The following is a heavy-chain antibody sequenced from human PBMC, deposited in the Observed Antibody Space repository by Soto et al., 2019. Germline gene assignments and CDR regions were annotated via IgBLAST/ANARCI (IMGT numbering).Heavy chain of an antibody. V-gene: IGHV3-48*02. CDR1: GFTFSRYN. J-gene: IGHJ6*02. CDR2: VTTSGDTM. D-gene: IGHD3-10*01. CDR3: VREEASGSSGLTYHYYYNGMDV. Sequence: LRLSCVASGFTFSRYNMHWVRQAPGKGLEWVAYVTTSGDTMFYADSVEGRFAISRDVAKNSVHLQMNSLGDEDTAVYYCVREEASGSSGLTYHYYYNGMDVWGQGTTVTVSS.